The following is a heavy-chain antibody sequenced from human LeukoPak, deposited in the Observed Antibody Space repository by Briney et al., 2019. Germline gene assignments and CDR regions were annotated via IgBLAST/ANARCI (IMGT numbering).Heavy chain of an antibody. V-gene: IGHV1-69*13. D-gene: IGHD3-10*01. CDR1: GGTFSSYA. CDR2: IIPIFGTA. J-gene: IGHJ4*02. CDR3: ARDYYGSGSYQGDLDY. Sequence: ASVKVSCKASGGTFSSYAISWVRQAPGQGLEWMGGIIPIFGTANYAQKFQGRVTITADESTSTAYMELSSLRSEDTAVYYCARDYYGSGSYQGDLDYWGQGTLVTVSS.